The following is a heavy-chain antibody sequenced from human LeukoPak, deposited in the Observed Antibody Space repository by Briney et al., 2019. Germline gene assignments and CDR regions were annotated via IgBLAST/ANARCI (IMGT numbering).Heavy chain of an antibody. J-gene: IGHJ4*02. D-gene: IGHD2-2*01. CDR2: INHSGST. CDR3: ARGWVVPAATGGSGSYVADY. CDR1: GGSFSGYY. V-gene: IGHV4-34*01. Sequence: SETLSLTCAVYGGSFSGYYWSWICQPPGKGLEWIGEINHSGSTNYNPSLKSRVTISVDTSKNQFSLKLSSVTAADTAVYYCARGWVVPAATGGSGSYVADYWGQGTLVTVSS.